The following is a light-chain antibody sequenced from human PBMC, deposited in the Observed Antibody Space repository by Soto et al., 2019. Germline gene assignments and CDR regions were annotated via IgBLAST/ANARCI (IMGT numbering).Light chain of an antibody. V-gene: IGKV3-20*01. CDR2: DAS. J-gene: IGKJ1*01. CDR1: QSLNNRY. CDR3: QHYSNTPWT. Sequence: EIVLTQSPGTLSLSPGERASLSCRASQSLNNRYLAWYQQKPGQAPRLLMYDASNRATGIPDRFSGSGSGTDFTLTISRLEPEDFAVYYCQHYSNTPWTLGQGTKVEIK.